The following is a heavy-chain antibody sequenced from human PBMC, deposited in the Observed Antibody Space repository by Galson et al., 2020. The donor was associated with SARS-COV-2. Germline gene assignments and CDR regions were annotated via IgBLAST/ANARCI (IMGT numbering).Heavy chain of an antibody. J-gene: IGHJ5*02. CDR1: GFTFSSYA. D-gene: IGHD2-2*01. CDR3: AKEGREYQLLWVGWFDP. Sequence: GESLKISCAASGFTFSSYAMSWVRQAPGKGLEWVSAISGSGGSTYYADSVKGRFTISRDNSKNTLYLQMNSLRAEDTAVYYCAKEGREYQLLWVGWFDPWGQGTLVTVSS. CDR2: ISGSGGST. V-gene: IGHV3-23*01.